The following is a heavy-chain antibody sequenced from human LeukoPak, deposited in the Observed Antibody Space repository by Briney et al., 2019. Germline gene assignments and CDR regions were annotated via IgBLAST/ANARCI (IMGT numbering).Heavy chain of an antibody. Sequence: GGSLRLSCAASGFTFSSYAMHWVRQAPGKGLEWVAVISYDGSNKYYADSVKGRFTISRDNSKNTLYLQMNSLRAEDTAVYYCARGSYSSGWYPSFDYWGQGTLVTVSS. J-gene: IGHJ4*02. V-gene: IGHV3-30-3*01. CDR1: GFTFSSYA. CDR2: ISYDGSNK. CDR3: ARGSYSSGWYPSFDY. D-gene: IGHD6-19*01.